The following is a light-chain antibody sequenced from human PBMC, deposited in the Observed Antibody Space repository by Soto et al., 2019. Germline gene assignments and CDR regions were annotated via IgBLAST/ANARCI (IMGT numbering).Light chain of an antibody. CDR2: DAS. CDR3: QQYGGTPRT. CDR1: QSVRSNY. J-gene: IGKJ1*01. V-gene: IGKV3-20*01. Sequence: EIVLTQSPRTLYLSPGERAARSCRAGQSVRSNYLAWYQQKPGQAPRVLIYDASIRATGIPDRFSGSGSGTDFTLTISRLEPEDFAVYYCQQYGGTPRTFGQGTKVDIK.